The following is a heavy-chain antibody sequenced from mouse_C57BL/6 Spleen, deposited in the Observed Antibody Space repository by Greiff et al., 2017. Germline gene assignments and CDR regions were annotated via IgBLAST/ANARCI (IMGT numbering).Heavy chain of an antibody. Sequence: VKLVESGAELVKPGASVKLSCKASGYTFTEYTIHWVKQRSGQGLEWIGWVYPGSGSIKYNEKFKDKATLTAAKSSSTVYMELSRLTSEDSAVYFCARHDDYGSSFDYWGQGTTLTVSS. CDR3: ARHDDYGSSFDY. D-gene: IGHD1-1*01. CDR1: GYTFTEYT. J-gene: IGHJ2*01. V-gene: IGHV1-62-2*01. CDR2: VYPGSGSI.